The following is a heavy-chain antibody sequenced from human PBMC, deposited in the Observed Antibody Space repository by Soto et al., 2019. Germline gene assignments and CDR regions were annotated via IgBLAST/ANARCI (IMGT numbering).Heavy chain of an antibody. J-gene: IGHJ4*02. CDR3: ARGSSNWAYYFDF. Sequence: EVHLVESGGGLVQPGGSLRLSCAASGFTFSSYRLNWVHQAPGKGLEWVSYITSSGTTVYYADSVRCRFTISRDNAKNSLYLQMNSLRDDDTAVYYCARGSSNWAYYFDFWGQGTLVTVSS. CDR2: ITSSGTTV. D-gene: IGHD6-13*01. CDR1: GFTFSSYR. V-gene: IGHV3-48*02.